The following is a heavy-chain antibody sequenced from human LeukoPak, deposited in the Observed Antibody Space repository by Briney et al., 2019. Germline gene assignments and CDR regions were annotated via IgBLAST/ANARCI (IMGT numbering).Heavy chain of an antibody. J-gene: IGHJ4*02. CDR2: ISGYNGNT. CDR1: RYTFTSYG. Sequence: ASVKVSCKASRYTFTSYGISWVRQAPGQGLEWMGWISGYNGNTHYAQKFQDRVAMTTDTSTSTAYMELRSLSSDDTAIYYCARDLASGWDTGSGYWGQENLVSVSS. D-gene: IGHD6-19*01. CDR3: ARDLASGWDTGSGY. V-gene: IGHV1-18*01.